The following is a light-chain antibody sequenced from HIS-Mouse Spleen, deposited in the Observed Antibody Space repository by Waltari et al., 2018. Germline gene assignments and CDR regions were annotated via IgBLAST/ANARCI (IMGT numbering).Light chain of an antibody. CDR2: DVS. J-gene: IGLJ1*01. V-gene: IGLV2-11*01. Sequence: QSALTQPRSVSGSPGQSVTIPCTGTSSDVGGYNYVSLYQHHPGKPPKLMISDVSKRPSGVPDRFSGSKSGNTASLTISGLQAEDEADYYCCSYAGSYTFPYVFGTGTKVTVL. CDR1: SSDVGGYNY. CDR3: CSYAGSYTFPYV.